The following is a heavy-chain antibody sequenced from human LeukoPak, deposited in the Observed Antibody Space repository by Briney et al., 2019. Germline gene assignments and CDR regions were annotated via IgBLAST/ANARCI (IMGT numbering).Heavy chain of an antibody. V-gene: IGHV4-61*02. CDR1: GGSISSGSYY. J-gene: IGHJ6*02. CDR3: ARGPLAAAGTLTYYYYGMDV. Sequence: SETLSLTCTVSGGSISSGSYYWSWIRQPAGKGLEWIGRIYTSGSTNYNPSLKSRVTISVDTSKNQFSLKLSSVTAADTAVYYCARGPLAAAGTLTYYYYGMDVWGQGTTVTVSS. D-gene: IGHD6-13*01. CDR2: IYTSGST.